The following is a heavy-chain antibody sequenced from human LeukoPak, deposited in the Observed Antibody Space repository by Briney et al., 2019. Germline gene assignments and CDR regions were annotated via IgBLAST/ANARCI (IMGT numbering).Heavy chain of an antibody. J-gene: IGHJ6*03. D-gene: IGHD5/OR15-5a*01. CDR3: ARDVVYYYYYYYMDV. CDR1: GGSISSYY. Sequence: SETLSLTCTVSGGSISSYYWSWIRQPPGKGLEWIGYIYYSGSTNYNPSLKSRVTISVDTSKNQFSLKLSSVTAADTAVYYCARDVVYYYYYYYMDVWGKGTTVTVSS. V-gene: IGHV4-59*12. CDR2: IYYSGST.